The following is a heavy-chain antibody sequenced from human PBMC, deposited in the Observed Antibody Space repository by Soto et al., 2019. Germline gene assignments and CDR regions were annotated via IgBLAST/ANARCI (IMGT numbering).Heavy chain of an antibody. CDR1: GYSFTHYW. CDR3: ARPECSSTSCQPNFDF. CDR2: IYPGDSDT. Sequence: ESLKISCKASGYSFTHYWMGWVRQLPGKGLEWMGIIYPGDSDTRYSPSFQGQVTISADKSISTAYLQWSSLRASDTAMYYCARPECSSTSCQPNFDFWGQGTLVTVSS. D-gene: IGHD2-2*01. J-gene: IGHJ4*02. V-gene: IGHV5-51*01.